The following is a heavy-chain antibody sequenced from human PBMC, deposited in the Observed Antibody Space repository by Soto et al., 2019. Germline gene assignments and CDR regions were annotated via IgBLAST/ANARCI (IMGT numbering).Heavy chain of an antibody. CDR3: ARSGYDSSGYYYYGMDV. CDR2: ISSSSSTI. V-gene: IGHV3-48*02. D-gene: IGHD3-22*01. CDR1: GFTFSSYS. Sequence: GGSLRLSCAASGFTFSSYSMNWVRQAPGKGLEWVSYISSSSSTIYYADSVKGRFTISRDNAKNSLYLQMNSLRDEDTAVYYCARSGYDSSGYYYYGMDVWGQGTTVTVSS. J-gene: IGHJ6*02.